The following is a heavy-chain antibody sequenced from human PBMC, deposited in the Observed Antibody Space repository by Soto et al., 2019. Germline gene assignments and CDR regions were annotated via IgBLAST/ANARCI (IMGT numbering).Heavy chain of an antibody. CDR1: GGTISSYY. CDR3: ARMDTDYGMDV. Sequence: SSETLSLTCTVSGGTISSYYWSWIRQPPGKGLEWIGYIYYSGSTNYNPSLKSRVTISVDTSKNQFSLKLTSVTAADTAVYYCARMDTDYGMDVWGQGTTVTVSS. CDR2: IYYSGST. D-gene: IGHD5-18*01. V-gene: IGHV4-59*08. J-gene: IGHJ6*02.